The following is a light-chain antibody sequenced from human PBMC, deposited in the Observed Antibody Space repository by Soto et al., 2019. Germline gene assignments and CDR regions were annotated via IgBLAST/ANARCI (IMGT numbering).Light chain of an antibody. V-gene: IGLV2-23*02. CDR1: SSDVGSYNL. J-gene: IGLJ1*01. Sequence: QSVLTQPASVSGSPGQSITISCTGTSSDVGSYNLVSWYQQHPGKAPKLMIYEVSKRPSGVSNRFSGSKSGNTASLTISGLQAEDEADYYCCSYAGSSTLFGTGTKVTV. CDR3: CSYAGSSTL. CDR2: EVS.